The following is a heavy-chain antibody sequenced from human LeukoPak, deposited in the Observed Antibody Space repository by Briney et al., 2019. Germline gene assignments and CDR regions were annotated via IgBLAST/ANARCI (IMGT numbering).Heavy chain of an antibody. CDR2: ISGSGGST. CDR1: GFTFSSYA. J-gene: IGHJ4*02. V-gene: IGHV3-23*01. D-gene: IGHD2-15*01. CDR3: ARDLATPVDY. Sequence: GGSLRLSCAASGFTFSSYAMSWVRQAPGKGLEWVSAISGSGGSTYYADSVKGRFTISRDISKNTLFLQMNSLRPGDTAVYYCARDLATPVDYWGQGTLVTVSS.